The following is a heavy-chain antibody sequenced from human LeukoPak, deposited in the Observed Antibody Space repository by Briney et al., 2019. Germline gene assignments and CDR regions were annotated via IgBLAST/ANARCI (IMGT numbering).Heavy chain of an antibody. J-gene: IGHJ4*02. CDR2: IYTSGST. CDR3: ARQPRGVGFDY. Sequence: SETLSLTCTVSGGSISRYYWSWIRQPPGKGLEWIGYIYTSGSTNYNPSLKSRVTISVDTSKNQFSLKLSSVTAADTAVYYCARQPRGVGFDYWGQGTLVTVSS. D-gene: IGHD3-10*01. V-gene: IGHV4-4*09. CDR1: GGSISRYY.